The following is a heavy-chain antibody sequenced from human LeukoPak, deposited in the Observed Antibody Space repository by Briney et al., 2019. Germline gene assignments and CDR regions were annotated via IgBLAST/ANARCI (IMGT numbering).Heavy chain of an antibody. D-gene: IGHD2-2*01. CDR2: IKQDGSEK. J-gene: IGHJ6*03. Sequence: PGGSLRLSCAASGFTFSSYWMSWVRQAPGKGLEWVANIKQDGSEKYYVDSVKGRFTISRDNAKNSLYLQMNSLRAEDTAVYYCARDGVEVVVVPAAPYYYYYMDVWGKGTTVTVSS. V-gene: IGHV3-7*01. CDR1: GFTFSSYW. CDR3: ARDGVEVVVVPAAPYYYYYMDV.